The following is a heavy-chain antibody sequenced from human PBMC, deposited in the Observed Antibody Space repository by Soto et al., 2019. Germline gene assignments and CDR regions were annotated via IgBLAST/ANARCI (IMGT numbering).Heavy chain of an antibody. CDR2: IKQDGSEK. CDR1: GFTFSPYW. V-gene: IGHV3-7*03. CDR3: ARGGVHNYDGNFDL. J-gene: IGHJ4*02. D-gene: IGHD4-4*01. Sequence: EVQLVESGGGVVQPGGSLKVSCVASGFTFSPYWMSWVRQAPGKGLEWVASIKQDGSEKYYMESVKGRFSISRDNAENSLYLRMNSLRVEDTAIYYCARGGVHNYDGNFDLWGQGSLVTVSS.